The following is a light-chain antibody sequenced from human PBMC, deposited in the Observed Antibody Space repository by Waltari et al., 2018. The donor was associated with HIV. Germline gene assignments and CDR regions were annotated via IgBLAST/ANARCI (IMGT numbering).Light chain of an antibody. CDR3: AVWDDSLSGFV. CDR1: TTNIGKNS. CDR2: RND. V-gene: IGLV1-47*01. J-gene: IGLJ1*01. Sequence: QSVLTQPPSASGTPGQTISISCSGSTTNIGKNSVSWYQQLPGTAPNLLIFRNDQRPSGVPDRFSGSKSGTSASLAVSGLRSEDESDYYCAVWDDSLSGFVFGRGTKVTVL.